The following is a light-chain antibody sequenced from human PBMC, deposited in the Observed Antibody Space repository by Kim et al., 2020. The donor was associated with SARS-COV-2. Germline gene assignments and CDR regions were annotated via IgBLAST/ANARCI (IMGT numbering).Light chain of an antibody. Sequence: QSVLTQPPTVSGAPGERVTISCTGSSSNTGVGYDVHWYQRFPGTAPRLLIFRYSYRPSGVPFRFSGFKSGTSASLVITGLQAEDEADYYCQSYDSGLRGWVFGGGTQLTVL. CDR3: QSYDSGLRGWV. CDR2: RYS. J-gene: IGLJ3*02. V-gene: IGLV1-40*01. CDR1: SSNTGVGYD.